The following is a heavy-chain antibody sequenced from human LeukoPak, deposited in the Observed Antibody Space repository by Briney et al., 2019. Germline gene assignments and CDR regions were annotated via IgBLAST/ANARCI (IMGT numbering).Heavy chain of an antibody. CDR2: IIPIFGTA. CDR1: GDTFSSYA. Sequence: ASVKVSCKASGDTFSSYAISWVRQAPGQGLEWMGGIIPIFGTANYAQKFQGRVTITTDESTSTAYMELSSLRSEDTAVYYCARAPYSSGYLLDYWGRGTLVSVSS. CDR3: ARAPYSSGYLLDY. V-gene: IGHV1-69*05. D-gene: IGHD3-22*01. J-gene: IGHJ4*02.